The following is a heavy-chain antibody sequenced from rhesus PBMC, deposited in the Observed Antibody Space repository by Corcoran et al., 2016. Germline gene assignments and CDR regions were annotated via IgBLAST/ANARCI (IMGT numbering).Heavy chain of an antibody. CDR3: AREHSSWSKRFDV. CDR2: SNPNKGKK. CDR1: GYTFTSYS. Sequence: QVQLVQSGAEVKKPGASVKLSCKASGYTFTSYSINWVRQAPGQGLEWMGWSNPNKGKKGYTQKFQGRVTKTRDTSTSTAYMELSSLRSEDTAVYYCAREHSSWSKRFDVWGPGVLVTVSS. J-gene: IGHJ5-1*01. V-gene: IGHV1-200*01. D-gene: IGHD6-13*01.